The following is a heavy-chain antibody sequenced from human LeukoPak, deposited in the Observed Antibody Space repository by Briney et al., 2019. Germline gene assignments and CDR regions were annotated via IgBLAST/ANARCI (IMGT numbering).Heavy chain of an antibody. CDR2: IYHSGST. V-gene: IGHV4-30-2*01. CDR1: GGSISSGGYS. CDR3: ARGLDSSSWYSFDY. D-gene: IGHD6-13*01. J-gene: IGHJ4*02. Sequence: SETLPLTCAVSGGSISSGGYSWSWIRQPPGKGLEWIGYIYHSGSTYYNPSLKSRVTISVDGSKNQFSLKLSSVTAADTAVYYCARGLDSSSWYSFDYWGQGTLVTVSS.